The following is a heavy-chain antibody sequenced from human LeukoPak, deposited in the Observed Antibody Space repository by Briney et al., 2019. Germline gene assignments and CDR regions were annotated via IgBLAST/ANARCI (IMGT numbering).Heavy chain of an antibody. CDR3: ARRRSYYYQTDV. D-gene: IGHD5-24*01. CDR1: EFIFFKYW. J-gene: IGHJ6*03. V-gene: IGHV3-7*01. CDR2: IDEDGDEK. Sequence: PGGSLRLSCEGSEFIFFKYWMTWVRQVPGKGLEWVANIDEDGDEKNYLDSVKGRFTISRDNAKNSVYLQMNSLRPEDTAVYFCARRRSYYYQTDVWGKGTTVTVSS.